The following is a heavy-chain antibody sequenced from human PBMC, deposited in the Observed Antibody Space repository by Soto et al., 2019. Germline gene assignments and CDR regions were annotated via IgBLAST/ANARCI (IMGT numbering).Heavy chain of an antibody. Sequence: ASVKVSCKASGYTFTSYDINWVRQATGQGLEWMGWMNPNSGNTGYAQKFQGRVTMTRNTSISTAYMELSSLRSEDTAVYYCATEIGRSSWYYYYGMDVWGQGTTVTVS. CDR3: ATEIGRSSWYYYYGMDV. V-gene: IGHV1-8*01. CDR1: GYTFTSYD. D-gene: IGHD6-13*01. J-gene: IGHJ6*02. CDR2: MNPNSGNT.